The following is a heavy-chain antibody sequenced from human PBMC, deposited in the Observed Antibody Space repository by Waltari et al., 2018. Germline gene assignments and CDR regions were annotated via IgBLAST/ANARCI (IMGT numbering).Heavy chain of an antibody. Sequence: QVQLQESGPGLVKPSETLSLTCTVSGGSISSYYWSWIRQPPGKGLEWIGYIYYSGSTNYTPSLKSRVTISVDTSKNQFSLKLSSVTAADTAVYYCAGKGVVPNTFDPWGQGTLVTVSS. D-gene: IGHD2-15*01. CDR1: GGSISSYY. V-gene: IGHV4-59*01. CDR3: AGKGVVPNTFDP. CDR2: IYYSGST. J-gene: IGHJ5*02.